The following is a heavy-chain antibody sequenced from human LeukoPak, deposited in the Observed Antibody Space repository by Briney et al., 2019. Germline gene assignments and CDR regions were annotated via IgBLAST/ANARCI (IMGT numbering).Heavy chain of an antibody. J-gene: IGHJ4*02. CDR3: ARSGVAQLVRDFDY. CDR1: GFTVSSNY. D-gene: IGHD6-13*01. Sequence: GGSLRLSCAASGFTVSSNYMSWVRQAPGKGLEWVSVIYSGGSTYYADSVKGRFTISRDNSKNTLYLQMNSLRAEDTAVYYCARSGVAQLVRDFDYWGQGTLVTVSS. CDR2: IYSGGST. V-gene: IGHV3-53*01.